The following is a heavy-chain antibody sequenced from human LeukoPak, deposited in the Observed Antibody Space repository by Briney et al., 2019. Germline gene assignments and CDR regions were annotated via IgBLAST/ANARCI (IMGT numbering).Heavy chain of an antibody. D-gene: IGHD5-12*01. Sequence: ASVKVSCKASGYTFTGYYMHWVRQAPGQGLDWTGWINPNSGGTNFAQKFQGRVTMTRDASISTAYMELSRLRSDDTAVYYCARGGYSGYDNDYWGQGTLVTVSS. J-gene: IGHJ4*02. V-gene: IGHV1-2*02. CDR2: INPNSGGT. CDR1: GYTFTGYY. CDR3: ARGGYSGYDNDY.